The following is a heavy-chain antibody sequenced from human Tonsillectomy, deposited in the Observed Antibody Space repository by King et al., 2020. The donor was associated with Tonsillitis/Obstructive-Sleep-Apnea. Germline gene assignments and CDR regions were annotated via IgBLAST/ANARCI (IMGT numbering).Heavy chain of an antibody. CDR2: LSGSGGRT. CDR3: AKVRYYFDSSGYYRGYDY. Sequence: VQLVESGGGLVQPGGSLRLSCAASGFTFSTSAMGWVRQAPGKGLEWVSALSGSGGRTYYADSVKGRFTIFRDNSKNTLYRQMNSLEADDTSVYYCAKVRYYFDSSGYYRGYDYWGQGTLVTVSS. J-gene: IGHJ4*02. D-gene: IGHD3-22*01. V-gene: IGHV3-23*04. CDR1: GFTFSTSA.